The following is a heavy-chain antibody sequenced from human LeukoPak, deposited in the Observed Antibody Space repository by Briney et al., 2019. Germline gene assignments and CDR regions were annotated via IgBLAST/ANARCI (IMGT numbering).Heavy chain of an antibody. J-gene: IGHJ4*02. CDR1: GGSISSTGYY. Sequence: PSETLSLTCSVSGGSISSTGYYWGWIRQPPGRGLEWIGSIYYSGSTYYNPSLKSRVTISVDTSKNQFSLKLYSVTAADTSVYYCARQYGPIDYWGQGTLVTVSS. CDR2: IYYSGST. CDR3: ARQYGPIDY. D-gene: IGHD4-17*01. V-gene: IGHV4-39*01.